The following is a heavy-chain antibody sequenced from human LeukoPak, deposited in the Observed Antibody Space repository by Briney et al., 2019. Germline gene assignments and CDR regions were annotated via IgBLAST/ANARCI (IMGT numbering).Heavy chain of an antibody. Sequence: PGGSLRLSCAASGFTFSSYWMNWVRQAPGKGLEWVSYISSSSSTIYYADSVKGRFTISRDNAKNSLYLQMNSLRAEDTAVYYCARGIVATIVSPFDYWGQGTLVTVSS. J-gene: IGHJ4*02. CDR2: ISSSSSTI. CDR1: GFTFSSYW. V-gene: IGHV3-48*01. CDR3: ARGIVATIVSPFDY. D-gene: IGHD5-12*01.